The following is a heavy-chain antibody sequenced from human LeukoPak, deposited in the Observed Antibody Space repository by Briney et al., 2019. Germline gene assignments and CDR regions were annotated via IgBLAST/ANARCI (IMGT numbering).Heavy chain of an antibody. J-gene: IGHJ4*02. D-gene: IGHD1-26*01. CDR3: ARDAQSGAFSDFDY. Sequence: GTSLRLSCEASEFTFGNYAIHWVRQVPGEGLEWVAIITHNGGTQYYADSVKGRFTISRDNSQSTVFLQMNSLRPEDTAVYYCARDAQSGAFSDFDYWGQGTLVTVSS. V-gene: IGHV3-30-3*01. CDR2: ITHNGGTQ. CDR1: EFTFGNYA.